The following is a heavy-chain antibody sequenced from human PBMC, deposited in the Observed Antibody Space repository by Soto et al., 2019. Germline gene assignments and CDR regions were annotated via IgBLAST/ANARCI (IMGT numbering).Heavy chain of an antibody. Sequence: SVKVSCKASGGPFSSFAISWVRQAPGQGLEWMGGIIPIFGTANYAQKFQGRVTITADESTSTAYMELSTLRSEDTAVYDCASPPARYCCSTSCHSSYYYYGMDVWGQGTTVTVSS. V-gene: IGHV1-69*13. D-gene: IGHD2-2*01. J-gene: IGHJ6*02. CDR1: GGPFSSFA. CDR3: ASPPARYCCSTSCHSSYYYYGMDV. CDR2: IIPIFGTA.